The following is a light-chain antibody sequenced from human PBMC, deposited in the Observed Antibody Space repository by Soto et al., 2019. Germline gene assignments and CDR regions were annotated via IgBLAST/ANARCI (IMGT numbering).Light chain of an antibody. CDR3: HQRSNWPET. CDR1: QSVSSY. Sequence: DIVLTQSPATLSLSPRDTATLSCRASQSVSSYLAWYQQKPGQAPRLLIYDTFYRATGIPARFSGSGSGTDFTLTISGLQPEDFAFYYCHQRSNWPETFGQGTKVDIK. V-gene: IGKV3-11*01. CDR2: DTF. J-gene: IGKJ1*01.